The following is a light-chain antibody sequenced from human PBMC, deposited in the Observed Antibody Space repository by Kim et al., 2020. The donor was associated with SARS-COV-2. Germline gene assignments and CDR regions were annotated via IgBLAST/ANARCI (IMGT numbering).Light chain of an antibody. V-gene: IGLV3-1*01. CDR3: QAWDSTTVV. J-gene: IGLJ2*01. CDR1: GNKY. Sequence: GNKYVCWYQQKPGQSPVLVIYQDIRRPSGIPERFSGSNSGNTATLTISGTQTKDEADYYCQAWDSTTVVFGGGTQLTVL. CDR2: QDI.